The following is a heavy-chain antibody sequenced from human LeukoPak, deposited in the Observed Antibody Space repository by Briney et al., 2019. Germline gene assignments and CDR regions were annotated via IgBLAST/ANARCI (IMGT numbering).Heavy chain of an antibody. CDR3: ARVIVGATTPHLFDR. V-gene: IGHV1-18*01. J-gene: IGHJ5*02. D-gene: IGHD1-26*01. CDR1: GYTFTSYG. CDR2: ITAYNGNT. Sequence: ASVKVSCKASGYTFTSYGISCVRQAPGQGLEWMGWITAYNGNTNYAQKLQGRVTMTTDTSTSTAYWELTRLRPDDTAVYYCARVIVGATTPHLFDRWGQGTLVTVSS.